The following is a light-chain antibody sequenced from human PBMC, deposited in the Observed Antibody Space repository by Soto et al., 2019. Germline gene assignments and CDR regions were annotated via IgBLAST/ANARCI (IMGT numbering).Light chain of an antibody. CDR3: QQYYSYPYT. CDR2: DAS. V-gene: IGKV1-5*01. CDR1: QSISSW. J-gene: IGKJ2*01. Sequence: DIQMTQSPSTLSASVGDRVTITCRTSQSISSWLAWYQQKPGNAPKLLIYDASSLESGVPSRFSGSGSGTEVTLTISSLQPDDFATYYCQQYYSYPYTFGQGTKLEIK.